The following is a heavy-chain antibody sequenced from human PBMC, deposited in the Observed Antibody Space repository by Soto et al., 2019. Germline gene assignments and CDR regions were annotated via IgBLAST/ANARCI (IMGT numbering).Heavy chain of an antibody. CDR3: VRGGNSYYYAMDV. CDR2: IYYSGST. J-gene: IGHJ6*02. V-gene: IGHV4-30-4*01. Sequence: PSETLSLTCTVSGGSISSGDYYWSWIRQPPGKGLEWIGYIYYSGSTYYNPSLKSRVTISVDTSKNQFSLKLSSVTAADTAVYYCVRGGNSYYYAMDVWGQGTTVTVSS. CDR1: GGSISSGDYY. D-gene: IGHD4-4*01.